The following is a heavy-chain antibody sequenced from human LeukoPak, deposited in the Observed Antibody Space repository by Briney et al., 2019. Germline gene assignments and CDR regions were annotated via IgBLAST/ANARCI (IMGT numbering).Heavy chain of an antibody. J-gene: IGHJ3*02. CDR2: IYYSGST. CDR1: GVSISSSSYY. V-gene: IGHV4-39*01. CDR3: ARQGSSGWYRPPDAFDI. D-gene: IGHD6-19*01. Sequence: PSETLSLTCTVSGVSISSSSYYWGWIRQPPGKGLEWIGSIYYSGSTYYNPSLKSRVTISVDTSKNQFSLKLSSVTAADTAVYYCARQGSSGWYRPPDAFDIWGQGTMVTVSS.